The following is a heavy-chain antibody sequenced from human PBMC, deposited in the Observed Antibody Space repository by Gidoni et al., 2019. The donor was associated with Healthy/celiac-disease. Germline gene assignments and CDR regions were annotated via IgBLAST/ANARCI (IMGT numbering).Heavy chain of an antibody. V-gene: IGHV3-30*04. CDR2: ISYDGSNK. CDR3: ARDRWDIVATRGPDLGGGSFDY. J-gene: IGHJ4*02. D-gene: IGHD5-12*01. Sequence: QVQLVESGGGVVQPGRSLRLSCAASGFTFSSYAMHCVRQAPGKGLEWVAVISYDGSNKYYADSVKGRFTISRDNSKNTLYLQMNSLRAEDTAVYYCARDRWDIVATRGPDLGGGSFDYWGQGTLVTVSS. CDR1: GFTFSSYA.